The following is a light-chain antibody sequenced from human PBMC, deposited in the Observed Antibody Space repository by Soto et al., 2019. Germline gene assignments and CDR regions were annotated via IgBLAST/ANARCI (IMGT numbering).Light chain of an antibody. CDR3: QQYETSPAWT. J-gene: IGKJ1*01. Sequence: ESVLTQSPATLSLSPGERATLSCRASPSVSNSLAWYQHKPGQAPRLLIYGASSRATGIPDRFSGSGSGTDFTLTISRLEPEDFAVYYCQQYETSPAWTFGQGTKVDIK. V-gene: IGKV3-20*01. CDR1: PSVSNS. CDR2: GAS.